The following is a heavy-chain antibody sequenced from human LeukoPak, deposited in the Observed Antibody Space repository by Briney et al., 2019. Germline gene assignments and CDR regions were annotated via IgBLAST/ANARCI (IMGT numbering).Heavy chain of an antibody. CDR3: ARFGSYSSGWYSGDY. CDR1: GYTFTSYG. V-gene: IGHV1-18*01. J-gene: IGHJ4*02. CDR2: ISAYNGNA. Sequence: ASVKVSCKASGYTFTSYGISWVRQAPGQGLEWMGWISAYNGNANYAQKLQGRVTMTTDTSTSTAYMELRSLRSDDTAVYYCARFGSYSSGWYSGDYWGQGTLVTVSS. D-gene: IGHD6-19*01.